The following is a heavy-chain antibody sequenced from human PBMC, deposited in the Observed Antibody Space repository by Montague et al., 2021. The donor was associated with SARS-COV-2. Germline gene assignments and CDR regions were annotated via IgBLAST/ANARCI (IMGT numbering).Heavy chain of an antibody. CDR2: IYYSGST. CDR1: GGSISSGGYY. V-gene: IGHV4-31*03. CDR3: ARVQGITMIVVVIGAFDI. D-gene: IGHD3-22*01. Sequence: TLSLTCSFSGGSISSGGYYWSWIRQHPGKGLEWIGYIYYSGSTYYNPSLKSRVTISVDTSKNQFSQKLSSVTAADTAVYYCARVQGITMIVVVIGAFDIWGQGTMVTVSS. J-gene: IGHJ3*02.